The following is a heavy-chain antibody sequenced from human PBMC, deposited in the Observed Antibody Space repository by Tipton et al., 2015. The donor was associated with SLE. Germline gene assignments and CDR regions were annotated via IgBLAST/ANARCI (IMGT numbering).Heavy chain of an antibody. Sequence: TLSLTCAVSGASISGSSWWSWVRQPPGKGLEWIGEIYHSGSTTYTNYNPSLKRRVTISVDNSKNQFSLNLSSVTAANTAVYYCARAGGGDSNWFDPWGQGTLVTVSS. V-gene: IGHV4-4*02. CDR3: ARAGGGDSNWFDP. J-gene: IGHJ5*02. CDR2: IYHSGSTTYT. D-gene: IGHD2-21*01. CDR1: GASISGSSW.